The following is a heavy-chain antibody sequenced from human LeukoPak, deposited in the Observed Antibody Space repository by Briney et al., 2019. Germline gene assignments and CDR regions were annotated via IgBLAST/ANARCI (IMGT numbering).Heavy chain of an antibody. V-gene: IGHV3-30*04. CDR2: ISYDGSNK. CDR1: EFTFSSYP. CDR3: ARVRQGHPSWFDP. J-gene: IGHJ5*02. Sequence: PGGSLRLSCAASEFTFSSYPMHWVRQAPDKGLECVAAISYDGSNKYYADSVKGRFTISRDNSKNTLYLQMNSLRAEDTAVYYCARVRQGHPSWFDPWGQGTLVTVSS.